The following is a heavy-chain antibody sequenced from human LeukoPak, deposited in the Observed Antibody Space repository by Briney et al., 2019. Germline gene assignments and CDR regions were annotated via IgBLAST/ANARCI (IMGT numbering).Heavy chain of an antibody. CDR1: GGSISSGSYY. D-gene: IGHD2-15*01. CDR2: IYTSGST. CDR3: ARAVVVVVAATTGDAFDI. J-gene: IGHJ3*02. Sequence: SETLSLTCTVSGGSISSGSYYWSWIRQPAGKGLEWIGRIYTSGSTYYNPSLKSRVTISVDTSKNQFSLKLSSVTAADTAVYYCARAVVVVVAATTGDAFDIWGQGTMVTVSS. V-gene: IGHV4-61*02.